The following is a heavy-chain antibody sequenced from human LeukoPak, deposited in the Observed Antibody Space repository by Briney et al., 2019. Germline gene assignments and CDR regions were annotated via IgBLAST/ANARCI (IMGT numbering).Heavy chain of an antibody. CDR2: VNWNGGGT. J-gene: IGHJ6*03. V-gene: IGHV3-20*04. D-gene: IGHD4-11*01. Sequence: GGSLRLSCVTSGFTFDDYGMSWVRQVPGKGLEWVAAVNWNGGGTGYADSVKGRFTVSRDNAKNSLFLQMKSLRAEDTALYYCARGSPTVTSIYKYYSMDVWGKGTTVTVSS. CDR1: GFTFDDYG. CDR3: ARGSPTVTSIYKYYSMDV.